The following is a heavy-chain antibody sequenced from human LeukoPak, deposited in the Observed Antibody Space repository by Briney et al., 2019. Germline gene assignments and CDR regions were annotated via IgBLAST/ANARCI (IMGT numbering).Heavy chain of an antibody. CDR3: ASGSLGDGYGVGDYYQYMDV. D-gene: IGHD5-24*01. J-gene: IGHJ6*03. Sequence: GSSVTVSCKASGGTFNSYAISWVRQAPGQGLEWMGGIMPLFGTANYAQEFQGRVTFTTDESASTGFMEVSNLRSEDTAVYYRASGSLGDGYGVGDYYQYMDVWGKGTTVTVSS. V-gene: IGHV1-69*05. CDR2: IMPLFGTA. CDR1: GGTFNSYA.